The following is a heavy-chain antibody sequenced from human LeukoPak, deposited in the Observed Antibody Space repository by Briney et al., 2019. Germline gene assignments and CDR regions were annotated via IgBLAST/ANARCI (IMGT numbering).Heavy chain of an antibody. CDR2: IWYDGSNK. D-gene: IGHD6-19*01. CDR3: AKFGGGSYSSGWYFRD. CDR1: GFTFSHYT. Sequence: GGSLRLSCAASGFTFSHYTMHWVRQAPGKGLEWVAIIWYDGSNKYYADSVKGRFTISRDNSKNTLYLQMNSLRAEDTAVYYCAKFGGGSYSSGWYFRDWGQGTLVTVSS. J-gene: IGHJ4*02. V-gene: IGHV3-30*02.